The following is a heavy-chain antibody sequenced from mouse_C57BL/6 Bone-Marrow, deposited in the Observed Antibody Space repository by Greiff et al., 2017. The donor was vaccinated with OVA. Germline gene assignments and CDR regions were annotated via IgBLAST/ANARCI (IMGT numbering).Heavy chain of an antibody. J-gene: IGHJ3*01. Sequence: VQLQQPGVELVMPGASVKLSCKASGYTFTSYWMHWVKQRPGQGLEWIGEIDPSDSYTNYNQKFKGKSTLTVDKSSSTAYMQLSSLTSEDSAVYYCAREDSRGFAYWGQGTLVTVSA. CDR1: GYTFTSYW. CDR3: AREDSRGFAY. CDR2: IDPSDSYT. V-gene: IGHV1-69*01.